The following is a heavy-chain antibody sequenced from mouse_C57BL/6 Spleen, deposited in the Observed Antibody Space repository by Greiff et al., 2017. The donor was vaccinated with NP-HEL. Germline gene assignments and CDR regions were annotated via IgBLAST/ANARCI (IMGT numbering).Heavy chain of an antibody. J-gene: IGHJ4*01. V-gene: IGHV1-72*01. CDR1: GYTFTSYW. CDR2: IDPNSGGT. Sequence: QVQLKQPGAELVKPGASVKLSCKASGYTFTSYWMHWVKQRPGRGLEWIGRIDPNSGGTKYNEKFKSKATLTVDKPSSTAYMQLSSLTSEDSAVYYCARSGWDDYYAMDYWGQGTSVTVSS. D-gene: IGHD4-1*01. CDR3: ARSGWDDYYAMDY.